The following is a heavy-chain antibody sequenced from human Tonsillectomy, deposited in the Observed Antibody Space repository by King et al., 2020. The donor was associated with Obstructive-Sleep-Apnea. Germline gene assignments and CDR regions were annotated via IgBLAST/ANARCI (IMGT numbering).Heavy chain of an antibody. CDR1: GASISDYY. D-gene: IGHD7-27*01. J-gene: IGHJ4*02. V-gene: IGHV4-59*01. CDR2: IYYSGNT. CDR3: ASEISGDEGGYFDY. Sequence: MQLQESVPGLVEPSETLSLTCTVSGASISDYYWSWIRQPPGKGLEWIGYIYYSGNTKYNPSLESRVTISIDTAKNQFSLKLRSVTAADTAVFYFASEISGDEGGYFDYWGQGTLVTVSS.